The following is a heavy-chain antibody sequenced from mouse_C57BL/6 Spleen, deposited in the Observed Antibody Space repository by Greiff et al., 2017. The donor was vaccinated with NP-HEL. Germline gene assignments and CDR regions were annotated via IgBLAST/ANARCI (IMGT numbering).Heavy chain of an antibody. Sequence: EVQVVESGGGLVQPKGSLKLSCAASGFSFNTYAMNWVRQAPGKGLEWVARIRSKSNNYATYYADSVKDRFTISRDDSESMLYLQMNNLKTEDTAMYYCAYDYSYAMDYWGQGTSVTVSS. CDR1: GFSFNTYA. J-gene: IGHJ4*01. V-gene: IGHV10-1*01. D-gene: IGHD2-4*01. CDR2: IRSKSNNYAT. CDR3: AYDYSYAMDY.